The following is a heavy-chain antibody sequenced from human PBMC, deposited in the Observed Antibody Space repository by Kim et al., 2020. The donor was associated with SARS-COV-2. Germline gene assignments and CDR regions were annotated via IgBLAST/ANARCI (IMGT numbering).Heavy chain of an antibody. Sequence: GSLRLSCAASGFTFSNYGMSWVRQAPGKGLEWVSAISGSGGSTYYADSVKGRFTISRDNFRNTVYLQMNSLRAEDTAVHYCAKQSALYGSGSQPDYWGQRTLVTVSS. CDR1: GFTFSNYG. V-gene: IGHV3-23*01. J-gene: IGHJ4*02. D-gene: IGHD3-10*01. CDR2: ISGSGGST. CDR3: AKQSALYGSGSQPDY.